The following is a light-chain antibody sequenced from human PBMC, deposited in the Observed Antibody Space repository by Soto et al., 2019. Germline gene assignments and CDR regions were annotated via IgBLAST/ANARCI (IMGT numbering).Light chain of an antibody. V-gene: IGKV1-5*03. J-gene: IGKJ1*01. CDR3: QHYETSRT. CDR1: QSIGGW. Sequence: DIQMTQSPSTLSASVGDRVTITCRASQSIGGWLAWYQQKPGKAPKFLIYTASTLASGVPSRFSGSGSGTEFTITISRLQPDDVATYYCQHYETSRTFGQGTKVEIK. CDR2: TAS.